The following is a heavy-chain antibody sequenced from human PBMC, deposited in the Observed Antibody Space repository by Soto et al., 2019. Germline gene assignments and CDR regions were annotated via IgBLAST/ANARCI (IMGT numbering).Heavy chain of an antibody. CDR2: ISAYNGNT. CDR3: ARDDKVAGETFDY. J-gene: IGHJ4*02. V-gene: IGHV1-18*01. D-gene: IGHD6-19*01. CDR1: GYTFTSYG. Sequence: ASVNVSCKASGYTFTSYGISWVRQAPGQGLEWMGWISAYNGNTNYAQKLQGRVTMTTDTSTSTANMELRSLRSDDTAVYYCARDDKVAGETFDYWGQGTLVTVSS.